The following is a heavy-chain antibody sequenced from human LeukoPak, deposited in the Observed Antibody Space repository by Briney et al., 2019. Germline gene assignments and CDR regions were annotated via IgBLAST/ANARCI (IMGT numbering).Heavy chain of an antibody. V-gene: IGHV1-18*01. Sequence: GASVKVSCKASGYTFTSYGISWVRQAPGQGLEWMGWISAYNGNTNYAQKLQGRVTMTTDTSTSTGYLELRSLRSDDTAVYYCARGSMITFGGVIIPTPFDYWGQGTLVTVSS. D-gene: IGHD3-16*01. CDR3: ARGSMITFGGVIIPTPFDY. CDR2: ISAYNGNT. J-gene: IGHJ4*02. CDR1: GYTFTSYG.